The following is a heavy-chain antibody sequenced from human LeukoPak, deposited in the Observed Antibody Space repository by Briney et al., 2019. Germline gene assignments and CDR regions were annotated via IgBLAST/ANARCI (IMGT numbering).Heavy chain of an antibody. CDR1: GYTFTSYY. Sequence: GASVKVSCKASGYTFTSYYVHWVRQAPGPGLEWMGMINPSGGSTTYSQKFQGRITMARGTSTSTVYMELSILRSEDTAVYYCARGPGTNIDYCGEGTLVTVSS. CDR3: ARGPGTNIDY. V-gene: IGHV1-46*01. CDR2: INPSGGST. J-gene: IGHJ4*02. D-gene: IGHD3-10*01.